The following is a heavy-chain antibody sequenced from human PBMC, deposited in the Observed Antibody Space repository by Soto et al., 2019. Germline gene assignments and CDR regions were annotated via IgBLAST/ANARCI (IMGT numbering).Heavy chain of an antibody. J-gene: IGHJ6*03. CDR3: ARVVAVAGTFELYYYYYYMDV. V-gene: IGHV4-59*01. CDR2: IYYSGST. Sequence: SETLSLTCTVSDGSISSYYWSWIRQPPGKGLEWIGYIYYSGSTNYNPSLKSRVTISVDTSKNQFSLKLSSVTAADTAVYYCARVVAVAGTFELYYYYYYMDVWGKGTTVTVSS. CDR1: DGSISSYY. D-gene: IGHD6-19*01.